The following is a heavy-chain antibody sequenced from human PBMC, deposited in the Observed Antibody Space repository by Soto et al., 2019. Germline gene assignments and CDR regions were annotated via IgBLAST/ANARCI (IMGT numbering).Heavy chain of an antibody. CDR2: ISAYNGNT. V-gene: IGHV1-18*01. CDR1: GYTFTSYG. J-gene: IGHJ5*02. CDR3: ARDPSCISCMVRRCPCAFDP. Sequence: APVKVSCKASGYTFTSYGISWVRQAPGQGLEWMGWISAYNGNTNYAQKLQGRVTMTTDTSTSTAYMELRSLRSDDTAVYYCARDPSCISCMVRRCPCAFDPSCQGTLVTGSS. D-gene: IGHD3-10*01.